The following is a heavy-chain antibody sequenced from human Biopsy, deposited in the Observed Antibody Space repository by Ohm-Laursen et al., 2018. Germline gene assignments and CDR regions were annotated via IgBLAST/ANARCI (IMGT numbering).Heavy chain of an antibody. V-gene: IGHV4-59*07. Sequence: SDTLSLTCTVSGGSISSDYWSWIRQTPGKGLEWIGYIYYSGSTNYNPSLKSRVTMSVDTSKNQFSLRLNSVTAADTAVYYCARATNSTGWPYYYFYGMDVWGQGTTVTVSS. CDR1: GGSISSDY. CDR2: IYYSGST. J-gene: IGHJ6*02. D-gene: IGHD2/OR15-2a*01. CDR3: ARATNSTGWPYYYFYGMDV.